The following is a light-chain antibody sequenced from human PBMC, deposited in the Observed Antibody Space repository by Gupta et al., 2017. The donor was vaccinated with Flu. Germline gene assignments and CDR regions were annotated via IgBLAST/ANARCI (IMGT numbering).Light chain of an antibody. CDR2: DTD. J-gene: IGLJ3*02. CDR3: LLSYHNAFWV. V-gene: IGLV7-46*01. Sequence: VVTQEPSLPVSPGGTVTLTCGSSTGPVTSSHSAYWFQQKPGQAPRTLIYDTDHKQSWTPARVSGSLRGGKAALTLSGAQPEDEADYYCLLSYHNAFWVLGGGTKLTVL. CDR1: TGPVTSSHS.